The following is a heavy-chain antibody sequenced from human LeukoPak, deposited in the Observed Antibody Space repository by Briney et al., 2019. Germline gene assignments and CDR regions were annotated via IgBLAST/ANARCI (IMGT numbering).Heavy chain of an antibody. CDR3: ARVGVVVAATRGAFDI. V-gene: IGHV3-30-3*01. CDR2: ISYDGSNK. J-gene: IGHJ3*02. Sequence: GGSLRLSCAASGFTFSSHAMHWVRQAPGKGLEWVAVISYDGSNKYYADSVKGRFTISRDNSKNTLYLQMNSLRAEDTAVYYCARVGVVVAATRGAFDIWGQGTMVTVSS. D-gene: IGHD2-15*01. CDR1: GFTFSSHA.